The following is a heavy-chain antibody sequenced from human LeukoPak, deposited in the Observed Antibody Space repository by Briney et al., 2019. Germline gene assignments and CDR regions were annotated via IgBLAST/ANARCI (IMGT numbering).Heavy chain of an antibody. CDR1: GGSISSGGYY. D-gene: IGHD6-19*01. CDR3: ARVRIAVAGNNLYYYYYGMDV. CDR2: IYYSGST. Sequence: SETLSLTCTVSGGSISSGGYYWSWIRQHPGKGLEWIGYIYYSGSTYYNPSLKSRVTISVDTSKNQFSLKLSSVTAADTAVYYCARVRIAVAGNNLYYYYYGMDVWGRGTTVTVSS. V-gene: IGHV4-31*03. J-gene: IGHJ6*02.